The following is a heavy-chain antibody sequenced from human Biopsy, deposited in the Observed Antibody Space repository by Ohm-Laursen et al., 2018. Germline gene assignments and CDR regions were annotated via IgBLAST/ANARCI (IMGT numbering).Heavy chain of an antibody. CDR3: TRAEAGSGSLLYFDY. CDR1: GFTFSSYW. V-gene: IGHV3-74*03. CDR2: INSDGSYT. Sequence: SLRLSCTASGFTFSSYWMHWVRHAPGKGLVWVARINSDGSYTTNVDSVKGRFTISRDNAKNTLFLQMNSLSTEDTAVYYCTRAEAGSGSLLYFDYWGQGTLVTVSS. D-gene: IGHD3-10*01. J-gene: IGHJ4*02.